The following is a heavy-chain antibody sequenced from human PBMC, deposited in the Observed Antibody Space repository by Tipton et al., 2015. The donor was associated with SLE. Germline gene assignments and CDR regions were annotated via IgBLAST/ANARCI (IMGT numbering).Heavy chain of an antibody. J-gene: IGHJ6*03. CDR3: ARAQATYSLVNYMDV. D-gene: IGHD2-21*01. Sequence: SLRLSCAASGFTFSSYGMHWVRQAPGKGLGWVAFKRYDGSNKYYADSVKGRFTISRDNAKNSLYLQMNSLRAEDTAVYYCARAQATYSLVNYMDVWGKGTTVTVSS. CDR2: KRYDGSNK. V-gene: IGHV3-30*02. CDR1: GFTFSSYG.